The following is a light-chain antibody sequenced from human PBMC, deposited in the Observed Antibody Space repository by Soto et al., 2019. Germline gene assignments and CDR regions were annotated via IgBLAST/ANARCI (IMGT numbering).Light chain of an antibody. Sequence: DLQMTQSPSSLSVSVGDRITITCRASQSITNYLNWYQQKPGKAPKLLVYAASSLQSGIPSRFSGDGSGTDFTLTISSLQPEDFASYYCQQSDSYPYTFGQGIKLEIK. CDR1: QSITNY. CDR3: QQSDSYPYT. V-gene: IGKV1-39*01. J-gene: IGKJ2*01. CDR2: AAS.